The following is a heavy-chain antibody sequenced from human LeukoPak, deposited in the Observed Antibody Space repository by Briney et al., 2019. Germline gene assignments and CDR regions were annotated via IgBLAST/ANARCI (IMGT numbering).Heavy chain of an antibody. CDR1: GGSISSYY. V-gene: IGHV4-34*01. CDR2: INHSGGT. CDR3: ARGSGWYGN. J-gene: IGHJ4*02. Sequence: SETLSLTCTVSGGSISSYYWSWIRQPPGKGLEWIGEINHSGGTNYNPSLKSRVTISVDTSKNQFSLKLSSVTAADTAVYYCARGSGWYGNWGQGTLVTVSS. D-gene: IGHD2-15*01.